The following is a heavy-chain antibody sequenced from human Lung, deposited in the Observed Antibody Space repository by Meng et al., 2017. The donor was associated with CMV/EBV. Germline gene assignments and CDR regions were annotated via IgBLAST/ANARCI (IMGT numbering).Heavy chain of an antibody. D-gene: IGHD5-18*01. J-gene: IGHJ6*02. CDR2: IYSGGGT. CDR3: ARVLTAHHYYGMDV. Sequence: SCAASGFTVSSNSMNWVRQAPGKGLEWVSLIYSGGGTYYADSVKGRFTISRDNFKNTLYLQMNSLRAEDTAVYYCARVLTAHHYYGMDVWGQGTXVTVSS. CDR1: GFTVSSNS. V-gene: IGHV3-53*01.